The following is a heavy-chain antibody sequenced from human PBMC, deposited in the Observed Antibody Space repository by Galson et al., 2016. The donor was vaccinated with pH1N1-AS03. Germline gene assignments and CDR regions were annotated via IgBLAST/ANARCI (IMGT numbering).Heavy chain of an antibody. CDR1: GFTVSNSY. Sequence: SLRLSCAASGFTVSNSYLSWVRQAPGKGLEWVSIIYNDDTTYYADSLKGRFTISRDNSKNTLYLQMNSLRAEDTAVYYCSGWSRGVNFASLDPWGQGTLVTVS. D-gene: IGHD3-10*01. J-gene: IGHJ5*02. CDR2: IYNDDTT. V-gene: IGHV3-53*01. CDR3: SGWSRGVNFASLDP.